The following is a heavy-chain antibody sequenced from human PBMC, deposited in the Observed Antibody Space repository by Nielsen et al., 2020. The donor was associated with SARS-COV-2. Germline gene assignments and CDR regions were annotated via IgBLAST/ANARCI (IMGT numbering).Heavy chain of an antibody. CDR3: AKVAGIYYDSHDDAFDI. CDR2: ISWNSGSI. CDR1: GFTFDDYA. V-gene: IGHV3-9*01. Sequence: GGSLRLSCAASGFTFDDYAMHWVRQAPGKGLEWVSGISWNSGSIGYADSVKGRFTISRDNAKNSLYLQMNSLRAEDTALYYCAKVAGIYYDSHDDAFDIWGQGTMVTVSS. D-gene: IGHD3-22*01. J-gene: IGHJ3*02.